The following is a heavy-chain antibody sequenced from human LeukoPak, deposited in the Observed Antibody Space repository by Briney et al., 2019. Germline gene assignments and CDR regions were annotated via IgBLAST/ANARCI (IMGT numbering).Heavy chain of an antibody. Sequence: SVQVSCKASGGTFSSYAISWVRQAPGQGLEWMGRIIPILGIANYAQKFQGRVTITADKSTSTAYMELSSLRSEDTAVYYCARFTAAVKHWFDPWGQGTLVTVSS. CDR2: IIPILGIA. J-gene: IGHJ5*02. D-gene: IGHD6-13*01. CDR1: GGTFSSYA. CDR3: ARFTAAVKHWFDP. V-gene: IGHV1-69*04.